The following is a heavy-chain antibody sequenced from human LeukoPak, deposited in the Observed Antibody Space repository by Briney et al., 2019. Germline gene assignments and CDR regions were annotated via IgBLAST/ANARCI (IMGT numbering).Heavy chain of an antibody. CDR3: AREAIIAATSNWFDP. D-gene: IGHD6-13*01. V-gene: IGHV4-34*01. Sequence: SETLSLTCAVYGGSFSGYYWSWIRQPPGKGLEWIGEINHSGSTNYNPSLKSRVTISVDTSKNQFSLKLSSVTAADTAVYYCAREAIIAATSNWFDPWGQGTLVTVSS. CDR1: GGSFSGYY. J-gene: IGHJ5*02. CDR2: INHSGST.